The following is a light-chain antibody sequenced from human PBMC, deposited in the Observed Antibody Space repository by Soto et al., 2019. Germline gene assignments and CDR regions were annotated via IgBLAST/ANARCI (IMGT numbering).Light chain of an antibody. Sequence: EMVVTQSPATLSVSPGERATLSCRASQSVGSNLAWYQQKPGQAPRLLIYAASTRATGIPARFSGSGSGTEFTLTISSLQSEDFAVYYCQQYNNWSFGQGTRLEIK. V-gene: IGKV3-15*01. CDR3: QQYNNWS. J-gene: IGKJ5*01. CDR2: AAS. CDR1: QSVGSN.